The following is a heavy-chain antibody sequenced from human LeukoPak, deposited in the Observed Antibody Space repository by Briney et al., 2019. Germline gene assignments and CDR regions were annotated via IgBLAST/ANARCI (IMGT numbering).Heavy chain of an antibody. J-gene: IGHJ5*02. CDR1: GYTFTSYD. CDR3: ARGDDYDFWSGQGT. Sequence: GASVKVSCKASGYTFTSYDIKWVRQATGQGLEWMGGMNHNRGNTGYAQKFQGRVNMHRNTSISTAYMELSSLRSEDTAVYYCARGDDYDFWSGQGTWGQGTLVTVSS. D-gene: IGHD3-3*01. CDR2: MNHNRGNT. V-gene: IGHV1-8*01.